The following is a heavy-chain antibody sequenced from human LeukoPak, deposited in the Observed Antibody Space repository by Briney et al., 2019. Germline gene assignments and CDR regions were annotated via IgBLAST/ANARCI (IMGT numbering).Heavy chain of an antibody. CDR3: ARHRGDGYNSIPEAKHYFDY. V-gene: IGHV4-59*08. J-gene: IGHJ4*02. CDR2: IYYSGST. D-gene: IGHD5-24*01. CDR1: GGSISSYY. Sequence: SETLSLTCTVSGGSISSYYWSWIRQPPGKGLEWIGYIYYSGSTNYNPSLKSRVTISVDTSKNQFSLKLSSVTAADTAVYYCARHRGDGYNSIPEAKHYFDYWGQGTLVTVSS.